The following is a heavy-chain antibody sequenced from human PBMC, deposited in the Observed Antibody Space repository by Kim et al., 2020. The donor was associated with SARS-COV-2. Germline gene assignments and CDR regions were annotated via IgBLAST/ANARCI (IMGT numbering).Heavy chain of an antibody. CDR3: ARGLFDYDFSSGYKSLYYFDY. CDR2: MNPNSGNT. V-gene: IGHV1-8*01. Sequence: ASVKVSCKASGYTFTSYDINWVRQATGQGLEWMGWMNPNSGNTGYAQKLQGRVTMTRNTSISTAYMELSSLRSEDTAVYYCARGLFDYDFSSGYKSLYYFDYWGQGTLVTVSS. CDR1: GYTFTSYD. D-gene: IGHD3-3*01. J-gene: IGHJ4*02.